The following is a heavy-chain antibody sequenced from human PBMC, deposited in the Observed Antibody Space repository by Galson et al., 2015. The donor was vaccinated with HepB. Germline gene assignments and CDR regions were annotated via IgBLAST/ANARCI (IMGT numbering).Heavy chain of an antibody. CDR3: ARDLPFLDYYDSSGLGDAFDI. CDR1: GYTFTSYG. D-gene: IGHD3-22*01. V-gene: IGHV1-18*04. CDR2: ISAYNGNT. J-gene: IGHJ3*02. Sequence: SAKVSCKASGYTFTSYGISWVRQAPGQGLEWMGWISAYNGNTNYAQKLQGRVTMTTDTSTSTAYMELRSLRSDDTAVYYCARDLPFLDYYDSSGLGDAFDIWGQGTMVTVSS.